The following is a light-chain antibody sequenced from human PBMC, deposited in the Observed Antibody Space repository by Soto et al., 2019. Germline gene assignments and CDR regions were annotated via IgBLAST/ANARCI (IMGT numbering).Light chain of an antibody. V-gene: IGKV3-15*01. J-gene: IGKJ5*01. CDR3: QQYKNWPPIT. Sequence: EIVLTQSPATLSLSPGERATLSCRASQSVSSNLAWYQQKPGQAPRLLIYGASTRATGIPARFSGSGSGTEFTLTISGLQSEDFAVYYCQQYKNWPPITFGQGTRLEIK. CDR1: QSVSSN. CDR2: GAS.